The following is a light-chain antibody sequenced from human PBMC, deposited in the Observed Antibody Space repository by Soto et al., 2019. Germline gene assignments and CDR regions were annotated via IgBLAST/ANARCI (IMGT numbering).Light chain of an antibody. Sequence: DVVMTQSPLSLPVTLGQPASISCRSSQSLVYSDGHTYLNWFQQRPGQSPRRLIYKVSNRDSGVPDRFSGSGSGTDFTLKISRVEAEDVGVYYCMQGTHWPWTFGHGTKVEIK. V-gene: IGKV2-30*01. J-gene: IGKJ1*01. CDR1: QSLVYSDGHTY. CDR2: KVS. CDR3: MQGTHWPWT.